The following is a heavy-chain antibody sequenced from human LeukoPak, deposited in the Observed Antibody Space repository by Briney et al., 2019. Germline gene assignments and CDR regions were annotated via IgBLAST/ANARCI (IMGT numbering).Heavy chain of an antibody. CDR1: GFTFSDYY. J-gene: IGHJ5*02. CDR2: ISSTSYT. D-gene: IGHD3-10*01. CDR3: AKEGTPHVSTWYDL. V-gene: IGHV3-11*06. Sequence: GGSLRLSCAASGFTFSDYYMSWIRQAPGKGLEWVSYISSTSYTNYADSVKGRFTISRDNAKNSLYLQMNILRTEDTAVYYCAKEGTPHVSTWYDLWGQGTQVIVSS.